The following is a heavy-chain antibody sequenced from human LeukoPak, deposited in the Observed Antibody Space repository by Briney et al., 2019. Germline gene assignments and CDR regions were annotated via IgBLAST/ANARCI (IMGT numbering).Heavy chain of an antibody. D-gene: IGHD5-18*01. CDR1: GFTFSNAW. V-gene: IGHV3-15*01. J-gene: IGHJ4*02. Sequence: GGSLRLSCAASGFTFSNAWMTWVRQAPGQGLEWGGRIKSRTDGGTTDYAAPVKGRFTISRDDSKNTLYLQMSSLKTEDTAVYYCTRYSYGHSDYWGQGTLVTVSS. CDR2: IKSRTDGGTT. CDR3: TRYSYGHSDY.